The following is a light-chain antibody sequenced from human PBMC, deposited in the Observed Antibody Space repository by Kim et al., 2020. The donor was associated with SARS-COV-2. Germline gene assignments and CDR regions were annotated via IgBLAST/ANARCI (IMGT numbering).Light chain of an antibody. J-gene: IGLJ2*01. Sequence: SSELTQDPAVSVALGQTVRITCQGDSLRSYYASWDQQKPGQAPVLVIYGKNNRPSGIPDRFSGSSSGNTASLTITGAQAEDEADYYCNSRDSSGNHLMVFGGGTKLTVL. CDR3: NSRDSSGNHLMV. CDR2: GKN. CDR1: SLRSYY. V-gene: IGLV3-19*01.